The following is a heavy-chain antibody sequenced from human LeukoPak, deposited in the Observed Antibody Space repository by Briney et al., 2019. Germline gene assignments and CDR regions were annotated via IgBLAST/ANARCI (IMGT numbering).Heavy chain of an antibody. V-gene: IGHV5-51*01. CDR3: ARHPRGSSTKGWFDP. CDR1: GYSFNSYW. CDR2: NYPCDSNT. D-gene: IGHD2-2*01. Sequence: GESLKISCKGSGYSFNSYWIGWVRQMPGKGLEWMRINYPCDSNTRYNPSFQGQVPIPDTKSISNAYLQWTSLQAREHALYYCARHPRGSSTKGWFDPWGQGTLVTVSS. J-gene: IGHJ5*02.